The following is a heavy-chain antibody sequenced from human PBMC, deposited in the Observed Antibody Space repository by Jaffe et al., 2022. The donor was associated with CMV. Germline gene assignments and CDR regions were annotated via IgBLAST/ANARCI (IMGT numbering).Heavy chain of an antibody. CDR2: IWYDGSNK. Sequence: QVQLVESGGGVVQPGRSLRLSCAASGFTFSSYGMHWVRQAPGKGLEWVAVIWYDGSNKYYADSVKGRFTISRDNSKNTLYLQMNSLRAEDTAVYYCARDNIGYGLPYYYYGMDVWGQGTTVTVSS. CDR3: ARDNIGYGLPYYYYGMDV. CDR1: GFTFSSYG. D-gene: IGHD5-18*01. J-gene: IGHJ6*02. V-gene: IGHV3-33*01.